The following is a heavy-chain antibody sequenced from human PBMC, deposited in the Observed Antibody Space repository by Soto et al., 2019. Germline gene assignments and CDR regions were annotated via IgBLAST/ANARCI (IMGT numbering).Heavy chain of an antibody. CDR1: GFSFSKHN. Sequence: EVQLVESGGGLVQPGGSLRLSCAASGFSFSKHNMNWFRQAPGKGREWISYISTSGSSIYYADSVKGRFTISRDKAKNSLYLQMNSLRAEDTAVYYCARSGNCRLDCWGQGTLVTVSS. V-gene: IGHV3-48*01. J-gene: IGHJ4*02. D-gene: IGHD2-15*01. CDR3: ARSGNCRLDC. CDR2: ISTSGSSI.